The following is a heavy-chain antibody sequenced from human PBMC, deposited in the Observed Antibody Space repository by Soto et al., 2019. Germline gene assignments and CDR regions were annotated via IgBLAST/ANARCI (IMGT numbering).Heavy chain of an antibody. Sequence: SETLSLPCTVVRGPTSSYFWSWIRQPPGKGLEWIGYIYYSGSTNYDPSLKSRVTISVDTSKNQFSLKLSSVTAADTAVYYCARGSAMTAAAGTLDYWGQGTLVTVSS. CDR3: ARGSAMTAAAGTLDY. CDR1: RGPTSSYF. V-gene: IGHV4-59*01. D-gene: IGHD6-13*01. CDR2: IYYSGST. J-gene: IGHJ4*02.